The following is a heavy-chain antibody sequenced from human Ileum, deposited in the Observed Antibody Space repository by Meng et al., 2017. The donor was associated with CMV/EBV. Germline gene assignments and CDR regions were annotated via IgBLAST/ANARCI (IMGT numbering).Heavy chain of an antibody. CDR3: VKEDWYFDF. J-gene: IGHJ4*02. CDR1: GNTFTAKH. Sequence: QVQIVQYGTEVKKPGAAVKVSCKTSGNTFTAKHLHWVRQAPGQGLEWMGWIYPQNGGTYFAQKFQGRVTMTSDTSITTAYMELSSLTSDDTAIYYCVKEDWYFDFWGQGTLVTVSS. D-gene: IGHD3-9*01. CDR2: IYPQNGGT. V-gene: IGHV1-2*02.